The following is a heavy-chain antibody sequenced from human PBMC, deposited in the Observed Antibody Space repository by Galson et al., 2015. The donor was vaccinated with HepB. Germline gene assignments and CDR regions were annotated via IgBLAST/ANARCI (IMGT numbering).Heavy chain of an antibody. J-gene: IGHJ5*02. CDR2: ISSSSSYV. CDR1: GFTFSSYS. D-gene: IGHD1-26*01. Sequence: SLRLSCAASGFTFSSYSMNWVRQAPGKGLEWVSSISSSSSYVYYADSVKGRFTISRDNAKNSLYLQMNSLRAEDTAVYYCARGGLVGATFNWFDPWGQGTLVTVSS. V-gene: IGHV3-21*01. CDR3: ARGGLVGATFNWFDP.